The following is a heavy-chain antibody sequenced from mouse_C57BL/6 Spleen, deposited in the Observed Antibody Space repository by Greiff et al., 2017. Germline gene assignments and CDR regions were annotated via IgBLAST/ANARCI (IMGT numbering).Heavy chain of an antibody. CDR3: ARAYYYGSRGYFDY. Sequence: QVQLQQSGAELVRPGSSVKLSCKASGYTFTSYWMDWVKQRPGQGLEWIGNIYPSDSETHYNQKFKDKATLTVDKSSSTAYMQLSSLTSEDSAVYYCARAYYYGSRGYFDYWGQGTTLTVSS. J-gene: IGHJ2*01. CDR1: GYTFTSYW. CDR2: IYPSDSET. D-gene: IGHD1-1*01. V-gene: IGHV1-61*01.